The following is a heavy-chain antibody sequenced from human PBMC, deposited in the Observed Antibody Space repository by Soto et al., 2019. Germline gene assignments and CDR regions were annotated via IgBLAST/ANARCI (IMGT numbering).Heavy chain of an antibody. J-gene: IGHJ5*01. V-gene: IGHV4-61*01. Sequence: SETLSLTCRVSGVSITSGSYYWFWIRQPPGKGLEYIGYIYNTGSREYNPSLKSRLTISVDTSKNQFSLKLTSVIAADTAVYYCAIIPSRRSPPNCLDSSCQTTLVTLST. CDR3: AIIPSRRSPPNCLDS. D-gene: IGHD2-2*01. CDR2: IYNTGSR. CDR1: GVSITSGSYY.